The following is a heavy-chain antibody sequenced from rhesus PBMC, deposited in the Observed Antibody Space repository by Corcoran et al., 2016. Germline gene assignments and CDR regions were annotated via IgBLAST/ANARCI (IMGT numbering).Heavy chain of an antibody. CDR3: ARTYGSSFLDY. J-gene: IGHJ4*01. D-gene: IGHD4-29*01. Sequence: QVQLQESGPGLVKPSETLSLTCAVSGYSISSGYGWGWFRQPPGKGLEWIGQIYGGSGSTYYNPSLKSRVTVSKDTSKNQFSLKLSSVTAADTAVYYCARTYGSSFLDYWGQGVLVTVSS. V-gene: IGHV4-127*01. CDR2: IYGGSGST. CDR1: GYSISSGYG.